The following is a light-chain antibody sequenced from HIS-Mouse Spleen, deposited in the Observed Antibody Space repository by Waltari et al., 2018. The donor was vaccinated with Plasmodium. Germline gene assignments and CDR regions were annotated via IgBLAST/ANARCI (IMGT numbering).Light chain of an antibody. J-gene: IGKJ3*01. Sequence: EIVMTQSPATLSVSPGERATLSCRASQSVSSNLAWYQQKPGQAPRLLIYGASTRATGIQARFSGSGAGKEFTLNIRSLQYEDVAVYYCQQYNNWSFTFGPGTKVDIK. V-gene: IGKV3-15*01. CDR2: GAS. CDR3: QQYNNWSFT. CDR1: QSVSSN.